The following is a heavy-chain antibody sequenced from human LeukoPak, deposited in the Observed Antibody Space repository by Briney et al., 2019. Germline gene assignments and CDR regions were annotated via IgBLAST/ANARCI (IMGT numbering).Heavy chain of an antibody. CDR2: INHSGST. J-gene: IGHJ6*02. D-gene: IGHD3-22*01. CDR3: ARGPKVITYYYYGMDV. CDR1: GGSFSGYY. Sequence: SETLSLTCAVYGGSFSGYYWSWIRQPPGKGLEWIGEINHSGSTNYNPSLKSRVTISVDTSKNQFSLKLSSVTAADTAVYYCARGPKVITYYYYGMDVWGQGTTVTVPS. V-gene: IGHV4-34*01.